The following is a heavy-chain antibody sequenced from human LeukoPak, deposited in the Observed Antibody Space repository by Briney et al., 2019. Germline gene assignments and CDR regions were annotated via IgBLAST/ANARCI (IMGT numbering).Heavy chain of an antibody. Sequence: ASVKVSCKASGYTFTSYDINWVRQATGQGLEWMGWMNPNSGNTGYAQKFQGRVTMTRNTSISTAYMELSSLRSEDTAVYYCARVGIYDFWSGYSRSSNWLDPWGQGTLVTVSS. V-gene: IGHV1-8*01. CDR1: GYTFTSYD. CDR2: MNPNSGNT. D-gene: IGHD3-3*01. CDR3: ARVGIYDFWSGYSRSSNWLDP. J-gene: IGHJ5*02.